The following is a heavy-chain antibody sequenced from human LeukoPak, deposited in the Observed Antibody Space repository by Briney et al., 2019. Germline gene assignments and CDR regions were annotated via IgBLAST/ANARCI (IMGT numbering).Heavy chain of an antibody. CDR3: AKVGRVGATKMGFDY. J-gene: IGHJ4*02. V-gene: IGHV3-9*01. D-gene: IGHD1-26*01. Sequence: GGSLRLSCAASGFTFDEYAMHWVRQAPGKGLESVSGIGWNSGNVDYADSLKGRFTISRDNAKNSLYLQMNNLRTEDTALYYCAKVGRVGATKMGFDYWGQGTLVTVSS. CDR1: GFTFDEYA. CDR2: IGWNSGNV.